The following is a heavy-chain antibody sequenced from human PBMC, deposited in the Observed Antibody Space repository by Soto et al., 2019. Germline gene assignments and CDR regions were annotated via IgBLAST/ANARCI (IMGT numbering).Heavy chain of an antibody. J-gene: IGHJ6*01. V-gene: IGHV4-59*01. CDR3: AISFQGYYG. Sequence: CIPSPAGKAQEWNGYVYYSGTTNYNPSLKTRVTISVDTSKNQFSLKLTSVTAADTAVYYCAISFQGYYG. CDR2: VYYSGTT.